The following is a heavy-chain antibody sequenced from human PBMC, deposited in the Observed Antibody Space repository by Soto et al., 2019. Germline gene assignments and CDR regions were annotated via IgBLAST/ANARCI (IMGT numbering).Heavy chain of an antibody. Sequence: DVQLLGSGGGSVHPGESLRLACAGSGFRFSDYSMNWVRQAPGKGLEWVSYITSSGDSTYYADSVKGRFTVSRDNAKNSLFLQMNGLRDEDTAVYYCARLPKGSTVTSWGQGTLVTVSS. J-gene: IGHJ4*02. D-gene: IGHD4-17*01. CDR3: ARLPKGSTVTS. CDR1: GFRFSDYS. CDR2: ITSSGDST. V-gene: IGHV3-48*02.